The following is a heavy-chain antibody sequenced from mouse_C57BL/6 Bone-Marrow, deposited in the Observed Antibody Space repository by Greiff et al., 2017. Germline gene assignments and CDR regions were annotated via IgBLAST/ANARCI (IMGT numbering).Heavy chain of an antibody. CDR2: IDPSDSYT. V-gene: IGHV1-50*01. Sequence: QVQLQQPGAELVKPGASVKLSCKASGYTFTSYWMQWVKQRPGQGLEWIGEIDPSDSYTNYNQKFKGKATLTVDTSSSTAYMQLSSLTSEESAVYYCARPDFDVAWFAYWGQGTLVTVSA. CDR1: GYTFTSYW. J-gene: IGHJ3*01. CDR3: ARPDFDVAWFAY. D-gene: IGHD2-4*01.